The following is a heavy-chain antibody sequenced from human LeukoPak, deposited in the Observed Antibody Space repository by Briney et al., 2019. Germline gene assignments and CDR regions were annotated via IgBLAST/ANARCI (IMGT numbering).Heavy chain of an antibody. CDR3: ARSQLRWLQSPIHFDY. V-gene: IGHV4-39*07. D-gene: IGHD5-24*01. Sequence: SETLSLTCTVSGGSISSGGYYWSWIRQPPGKGLEWIGEINHSGSTNYNPSLKSRVTISVDTSKNQFSLKLSSVTAADTAVYYCARSQLRWLQSPIHFDYWGQGTLVTVSS. J-gene: IGHJ4*02. CDR1: GGSISSGGYY. CDR2: INHSGST.